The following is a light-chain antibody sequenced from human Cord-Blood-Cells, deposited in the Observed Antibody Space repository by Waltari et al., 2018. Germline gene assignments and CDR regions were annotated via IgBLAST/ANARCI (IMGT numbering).Light chain of an antibody. J-gene: IGKJ2*01. CDR2: GAS. CDR3: QQYGSSYT. V-gene: IGKV3-20*01. Sequence: DIVLTQSPGTLSLSPGERATLSCRASQSVSSSDLAGYQQKPGQAPRLLIYGASSRATGIPDRFSGSGSGTDFTLTISRLEPEDFAVYYCQQYGSSYTFGQGTKLEIK. CDR1: QSVSSSD.